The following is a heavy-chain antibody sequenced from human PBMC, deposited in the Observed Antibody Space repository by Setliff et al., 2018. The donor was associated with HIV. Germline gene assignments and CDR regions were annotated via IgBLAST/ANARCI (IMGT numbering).Heavy chain of an antibody. CDR1: GYKFNIFG. J-gene: IGHJ4*02. CDR2: ISGNNRIT. CDR3: ARNEAYNNYEDY. D-gene: IGHD3-10*01. Sequence: ASVKVSCKTSGYKFNIFGVSWVRQAPGQGLEWMGWISGNNRITYYAQNFQSRVTLTTDTSTSTSNMELRSLRSDDTAVYYCARNEAYNNYEDYWGQGTQVTVSS. V-gene: IGHV1-18*01.